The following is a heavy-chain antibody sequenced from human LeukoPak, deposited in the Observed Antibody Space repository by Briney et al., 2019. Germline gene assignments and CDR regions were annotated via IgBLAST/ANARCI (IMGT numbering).Heavy chain of an antibody. CDR1: GFSFSNYG. CDR3: ARGELVGATPDY. V-gene: IGHV3-30*03. J-gene: IGHJ4*02. CDR2: MSYDGNKE. Sequence: PGRSLRLSCAASGFSFSNYGMHWVRQAPGKGLEWLALMSYDGNKEDYADSVKGRFAISRDNSKNTLYLQMNSLRAEDTAVYYCARGELVGATPDYWGQGTLVTVSS. D-gene: IGHD1-26*01.